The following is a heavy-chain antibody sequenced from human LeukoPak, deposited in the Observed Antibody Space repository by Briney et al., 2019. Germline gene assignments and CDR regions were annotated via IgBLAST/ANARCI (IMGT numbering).Heavy chain of an antibody. V-gene: IGHV3-23*01. Sequence: GGSPRLSCAASGFTFSIYAMSWVRQAPGKGLEWVSSISGTSGNTYYADSVKGRFTISRDNSKNTLYLQMNSLRAEDTAVYYCAKGRQVHYDYWGQGTLVTVSS. CDR1: GFTFSIYA. J-gene: IGHJ4*02. CDR3: AKGRQVHYDY. CDR2: ISGTSGNT.